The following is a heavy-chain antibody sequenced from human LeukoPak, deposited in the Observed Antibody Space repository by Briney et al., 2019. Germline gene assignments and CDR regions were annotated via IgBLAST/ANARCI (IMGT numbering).Heavy chain of an antibody. J-gene: IGHJ4*02. V-gene: IGHV4-30-4*08. D-gene: IGHD6-6*01. CDR2: IYYSGST. Sequence: PSQTLSLTCTVSGGSISSGDYYWSWIRQPPGKGLEWIGYIYYSGSTYYNPSLKSRVTISVDTSKNQFSLKLSSVTAADTAVYYCARGFLEYSSSAYDYWGQGTLVTVSS. CDR1: GGSISSGDYY. CDR3: ARGFLEYSSSAYDY.